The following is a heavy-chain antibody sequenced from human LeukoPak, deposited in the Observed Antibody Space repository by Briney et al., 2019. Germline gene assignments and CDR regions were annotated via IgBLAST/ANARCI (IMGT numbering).Heavy chain of an antibody. D-gene: IGHD3-10*01. CDR2: IYSGGST. V-gene: IGHV3-66*01. Sequence: PGGSLRLSCAASGFTVSSNYMSWVRQAPGKGLEWVSVIYSGGSTYYADSVKGRFTISRDNSKNTLYLQMNSLRAEDTAVYYCASGPNMVRGVSWGQGTLVTVSS. CDR3: ASGPNMVRGVS. J-gene: IGHJ4*02. CDR1: GFTVSSNY.